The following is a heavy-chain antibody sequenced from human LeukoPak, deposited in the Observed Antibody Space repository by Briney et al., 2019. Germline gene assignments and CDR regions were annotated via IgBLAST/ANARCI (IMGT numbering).Heavy chain of an antibody. CDR1: GFTFSSYG. J-gene: IGHJ5*02. Sequence: GGSLRLSCAASGFTFSSYGMHWVRQAPGKGLEWVAVIWYDGSNKYYADPVKGRFTISRDNSKNTLYLQMNSLRAEDTAVYYCAKDLGGGDVNWFDPWGQGTLVTVSS. D-gene: IGHD1-26*01. CDR3: AKDLGGGDVNWFDP. V-gene: IGHV3-33*06. CDR2: IWYDGSNK.